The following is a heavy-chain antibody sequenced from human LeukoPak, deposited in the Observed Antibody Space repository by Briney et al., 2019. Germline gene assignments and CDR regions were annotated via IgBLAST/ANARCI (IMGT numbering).Heavy chain of an antibody. J-gene: IGHJ4*02. CDR3: ARARYCSGGSCYLGY. V-gene: IGHV1-18*01. D-gene: IGHD2-15*01. Sequence: GASVKVSCKASGYSFTNYGISWVRQAPGQGLEWMGWISAYNGNTNYERKLQGRVTMTRDTSTSTVYMELSSLRSEDTAVYYCARARYCSGGSCYLGYWGQGTLVTVSS. CDR1: GYSFTNYG. CDR2: ISAYNGNT.